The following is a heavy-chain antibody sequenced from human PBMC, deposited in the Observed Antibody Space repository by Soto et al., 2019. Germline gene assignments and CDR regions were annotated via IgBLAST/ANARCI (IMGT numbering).Heavy chain of an antibody. CDR2: ISYDGSNK. J-gene: IGHJ1*01. CDR1: GFTFSSYG. D-gene: IGHD6-19*01. CDR3: AKAPSSGWSADYFQH. Sequence: QVQLVESGGGVVQPGRSLRLSCAASGFTFSSYGMHWVRQAPGKGLEWVAVISYDGSNKYYADSVKGRFTISRDNSKNPPYLRMNSLRAEDTAVYYCAKAPSSGWSADYFQHWGQGTLVTVSS. V-gene: IGHV3-30*18.